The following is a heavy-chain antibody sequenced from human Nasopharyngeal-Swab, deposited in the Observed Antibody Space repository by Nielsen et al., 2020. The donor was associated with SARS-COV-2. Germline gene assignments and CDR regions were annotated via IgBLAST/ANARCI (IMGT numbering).Heavy chain of an antibody. CDR1: GFTFSSYA. CDR3: VKPVHITMVRGVMSGPNWFDP. V-gene: IGHV3-64D*06. Sequence: GGSLRLSCSASGFTFSSYAVHWVRQAPGKGLEYVSAISSNGGSTYYADSVKGRFTISRDNSKNTLYLQMSSLRAEDTAVYYCVKPVHITMVRGVMSGPNWFDPWGQGTLVTVSS. J-gene: IGHJ5*02. D-gene: IGHD3-10*01. CDR2: ISSNGGST.